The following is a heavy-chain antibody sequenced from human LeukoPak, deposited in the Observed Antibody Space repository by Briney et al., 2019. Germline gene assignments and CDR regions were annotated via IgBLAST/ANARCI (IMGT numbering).Heavy chain of an antibody. J-gene: IGHJ4*02. CDR3: ARSSGDYRFDY. V-gene: IGHV4-61*05. D-gene: IGHD3-3*01. CDR1: GGSISSSNSY. Sequence: SETLSLTCTVSGGSISSSNSYRGWIRQPPGKGLEWIGYITYSGITNYNPSLKSRVTISLDTSKNQFSLKLISVTAADTAVYFCARSSGDYRFDYWGQGTLVTVSS. CDR2: ITYSGIT.